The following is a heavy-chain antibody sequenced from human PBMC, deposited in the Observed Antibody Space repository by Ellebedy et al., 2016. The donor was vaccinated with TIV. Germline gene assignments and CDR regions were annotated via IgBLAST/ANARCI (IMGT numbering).Heavy chain of an antibody. CDR1: GFSFSSYW. J-gene: IGHJ6*03. CDR3: ARFRCSDASCYYYDYYYMDV. D-gene: IGHD2-15*01. Sequence: PGGSLRLSCAASGFSFSSYWMHWVRQTPGKGLVWLSRINGDGSSTRYADSVRGRFTISRDNAKNTLYLTMHALSAEETAVYYCARFRCSDASCYYYDYYYMDVWGKGTAVTVSS. V-gene: IGHV3-74*01. CDR2: INGDGSST.